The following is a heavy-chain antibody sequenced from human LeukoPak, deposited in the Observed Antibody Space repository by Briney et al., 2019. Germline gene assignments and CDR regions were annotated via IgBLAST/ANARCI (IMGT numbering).Heavy chain of an antibody. CDR2: IFTGGGT. Sequence: GGSLRLSCAASGFSVRTTYMSWVRQAPGKGLEWVSVIFTGGGTDHADSVKGRFTISRDNSKNTPSLQMNSLRVEDTAIYFCTRSGYRHPYHFDSWGQGTLVTVSS. V-gene: IGHV3-53*01. J-gene: IGHJ4*02. CDR3: TRSGYRHPYHFDS. D-gene: IGHD3-22*01. CDR1: GFSVRTTY.